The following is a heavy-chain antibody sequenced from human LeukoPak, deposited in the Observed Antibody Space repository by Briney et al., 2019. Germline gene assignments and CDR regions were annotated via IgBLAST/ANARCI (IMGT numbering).Heavy chain of an antibody. Sequence: SETLSLTCTVSGGSISSYYWSWIRQPPGKGLEWIGYIYYSGSTNYSPSLKSRVTISVDTSKNQFSLKLSSVTAADTAVYYCARDPITMVRGTYYYYGMDVWGQGTTVTVSS. V-gene: IGHV4-59*01. J-gene: IGHJ6*02. D-gene: IGHD3-10*01. CDR3: ARDPITMVRGTYYYYGMDV. CDR2: IYYSGST. CDR1: GGSISSYY.